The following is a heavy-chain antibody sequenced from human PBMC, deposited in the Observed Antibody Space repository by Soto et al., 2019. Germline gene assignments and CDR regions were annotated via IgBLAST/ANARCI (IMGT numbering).Heavy chain of an antibody. Sequence: QVQLVESGGGVVQPGRSLRLSCAASGFTFSNYAMHWVRQAPGKGLEWVAVISFDGGNKYYADSVKGRFTMSRDNSKNTLHLQMNSLRPEDTAVYYCARIKGGYTYGYCLDYWGQGTLVTVSS. V-gene: IGHV3-30*03. CDR2: ISFDGGNK. CDR3: ARIKGGYTYGYCLDY. D-gene: IGHD5-18*01. CDR1: GFTFSNYA. J-gene: IGHJ4*02.